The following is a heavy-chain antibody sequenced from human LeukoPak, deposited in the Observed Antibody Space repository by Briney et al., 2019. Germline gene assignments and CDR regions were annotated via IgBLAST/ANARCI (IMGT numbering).Heavy chain of an antibody. D-gene: IGHD1-14*01. CDR1: GFTFDDYA. Sequence: QPGGSLRLSCAASGFTFDDYAMHWVRQAPGKGLEWVSGISWNSGSIGYADSVKGRFTISRDNSKNTLYLQMNSLRAEDTAVYYCAKVRGTLYFDYWGQGTLVTVSS. V-gene: IGHV3-9*01. CDR2: ISWNSGSI. J-gene: IGHJ4*02. CDR3: AKVRGTLYFDY.